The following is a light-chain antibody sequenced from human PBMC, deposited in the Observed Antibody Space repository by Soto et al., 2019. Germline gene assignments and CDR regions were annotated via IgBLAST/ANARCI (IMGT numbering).Light chain of an antibody. Sequence: QSVLTQPASVSGSPGQSITISCTGTSSDVGAYSYVSWYQQQPGKAPKLMIYEVINRPSGVSNRFSGSKSGNTASLTISGLRAEDEAYYYCSSFTCSNTGVFGTWTKVTVL. CDR1: SSDVGAYSY. J-gene: IGLJ1*01. CDR3: SSFTCSNTGV. CDR2: EVI. V-gene: IGLV2-14*01.